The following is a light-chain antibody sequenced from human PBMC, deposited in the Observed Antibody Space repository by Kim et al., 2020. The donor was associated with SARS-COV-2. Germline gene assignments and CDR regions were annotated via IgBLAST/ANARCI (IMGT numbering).Light chain of an antibody. CDR3: QAWDSSVGVYV. CDR1: KLGNKF. J-gene: IGLJ1*01. CDR2: QDS. Sequence: SSELTQPPSVSVSPGQTASITCSGDKLGNKFVCWYQQKAGQSPVVVMYQDSKRPSGIPERFSGSNSGNTATLTISGTQAMDEADYYCQAWDSSVGVYVFGPGTKVTVL. V-gene: IGLV3-1*01.